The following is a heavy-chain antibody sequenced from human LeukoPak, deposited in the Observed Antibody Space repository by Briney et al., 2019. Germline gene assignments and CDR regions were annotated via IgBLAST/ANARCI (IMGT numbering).Heavy chain of an antibody. V-gene: IGHV3-49*03. CDR1: GYSISSGYY. J-gene: IGHJ4*02. CDR2: IRSKAYGGTT. CDR3: RAAMVRGVIISDY. D-gene: IGHD3-10*01. Sequence: LSLTCTVSGYSISSGYYWGWIRQPPGKGLEWVGFIRSKAYGGTTEYAASVKGRFTISRDDSKSIAYLQMNSLKTEDTAVYYCRAAMVRGVIISDYWGQGTLVTVSS.